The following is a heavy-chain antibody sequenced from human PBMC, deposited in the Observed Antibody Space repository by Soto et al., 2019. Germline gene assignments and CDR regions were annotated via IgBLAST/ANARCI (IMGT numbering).Heavy chain of an antibody. V-gene: IGHV1-69*06. J-gene: IGHJ3*02. CDR3: ARPTTYYYDSSGYDAFDM. Sequence: QVQLVQSGTEVKKPGSSVKVSCKASGGTFSTYTISWVRQAPGQGLEWMGGVLPIFGTANYAQKFQGRVTITADKSWSTVYMELGSLGSEDTAVYYCARPTTYYYDSSGYDAFDMWGQGIMVTVSS. CDR1: GGTFSTYT. D-gene: IGHD3-22*01. CDR2: VLPIFGTA.